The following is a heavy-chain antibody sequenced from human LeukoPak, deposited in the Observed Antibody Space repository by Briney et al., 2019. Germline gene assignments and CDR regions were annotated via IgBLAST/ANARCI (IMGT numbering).Heavy chain of an antibody. D-gene: IGHD6-6*01. J-gene: IGHJ1*01. CDR2: IFWNDGK. Sequence: SGPTLVRPTQPLTLTCTFSGFSLSTSGVGVGWIRQPPGKALEWLALIFWNDGKRYSPSLKSGLTITKDTTKNQVVLTMTNMDPVDTGTYFCAYRRGSSSTGGYFQHWGQGTLVTVSS. V-gene: IGHV2-5*01. CDR3: AYRRGSSSTGGYFQH. CDR1: GFSLSTSGVG.